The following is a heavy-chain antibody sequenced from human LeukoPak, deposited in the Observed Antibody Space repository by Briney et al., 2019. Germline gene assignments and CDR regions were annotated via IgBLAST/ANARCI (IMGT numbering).Heavy chain of an antibody. D-gene: IGHD2-15*01. Sequence: GGSLRLSCAASGFSFSDSWMDWVRQAPGKGLEWVANINPAGNNKYSVDSVKGRFTISRDNAKNSLYLQMNNLRAEDTAVYFCARDVGYGSLDYWGQGALVTVSS. CDR1: GFSFSDSW. V-gene: IGHV3-7*04. CDR3: ARDVGYGSLDY. J-gene: IGHJ4*02. CDR2: INPAGNNK.